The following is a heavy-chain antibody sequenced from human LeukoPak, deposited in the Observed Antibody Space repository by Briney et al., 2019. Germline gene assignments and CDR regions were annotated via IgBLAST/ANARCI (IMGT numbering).Heavy chain of an antibody. V-gene: IGHV5-51*01. CDR3: ARRAPISVVRGFDYFDY. CDR2: IYPGDSDT. Sequence: GEPLKISCKGSGYSFTSYWIGWVRQMPGKGLEWMGIIYPGDSDTRYSPSFQGQVTISADKSISTAYLQWSSLKASDTAMYSCARRAPISVVRGFDYFDYWGQGTLVTVSS. CDR1: GYSFTSYW. D-gene: IGHD3-10*01. J-gene: IGHJ4*02.